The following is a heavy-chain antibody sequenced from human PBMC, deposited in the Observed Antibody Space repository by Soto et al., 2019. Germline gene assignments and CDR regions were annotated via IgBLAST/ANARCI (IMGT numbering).Heavy chain of an antibody. CDR1: GFTVSTYN. Sequence: EVHLVESGGGLMQPGGSLRLSCAASGFTVSTYNMIWVRQAPVKGLEWVSVTYSGGSTQYADSVKGRFTVSRDNSKNTLYLQMRSLRDEDTAVYYCARKLSGAVQGWAYGMDVWGRGHTVTVSS. CDR3: ARKLSGAVQGWAYGMDV. D-gene: IGHD1-26*01. J-gene: IGHJ6*02. CDR2: TYSGGST. V-gene: IGHV3-53*02.